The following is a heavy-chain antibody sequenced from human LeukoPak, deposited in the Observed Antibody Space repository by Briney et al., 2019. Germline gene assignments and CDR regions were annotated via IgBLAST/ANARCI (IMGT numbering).Heavy chain of an antibody. CDR1: GGSISSYY. CDR2: IYYSGST. Sequence: SETLSLTCTVSGGSISSYYWSWIRQPPGKGLEWIGYIYYSGSTNYNPSLKSRVTISVDTSKNQFSLKLSSVTAADTAVYYCSVNYCSGGSCYMLWGQGTLVTVSS. V-gene: IGHV4-59*01. J-gene: IGHJ4*02. CDR3: SVNYCSGGSCYML. D-gene: IGHD2-15*01.